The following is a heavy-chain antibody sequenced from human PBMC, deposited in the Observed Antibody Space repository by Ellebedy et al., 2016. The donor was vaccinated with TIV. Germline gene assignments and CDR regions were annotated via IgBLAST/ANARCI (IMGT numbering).Heavy chain of an antibody. J-gene: IGHJ4*02. CDR3: AKREMIRDTTGAPAPLFDL. Sequence: PGGSLRLSCAASGFTFSPYAMAWVRQAPGKGLEWVSVISGSGDYTNYADSVKGRFTISRDNSRNTLYLQMNSLRAEDTAVYFCAKREMIRDTTGAPAPLFDLWGQGTLVTVSS. V-gene: IGHV3-23*01. D-gene: IGHD1-26*01. CDR2: ISGSGDYT. CDR1: GFTFSPYA.